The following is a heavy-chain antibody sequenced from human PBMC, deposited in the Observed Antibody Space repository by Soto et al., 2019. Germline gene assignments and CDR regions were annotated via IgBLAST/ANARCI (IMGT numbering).Heavy chain of an antibody. J-gene: IGHJ4*02. Sequence: ASVKVSCKASGYTFTAYFMHWVRQAPGQGLEWMGWINPSSGGANNAQKFQGRITLTRDTSISTVYMELNSLRAEDTAVYYCATDPYSSSSGFDYWGQGTLVTVSS. CDR3: ATDPYSSSSGFDY. D-gene: IGHD6-13*01. V-gene: IGHV1-2*02. CDR2: INPSSGGA. CDR1: GYTFTAYF.